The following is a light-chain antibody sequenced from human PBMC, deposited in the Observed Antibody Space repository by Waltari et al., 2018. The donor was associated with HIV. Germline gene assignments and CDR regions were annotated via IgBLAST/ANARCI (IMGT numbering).Light chain of an antibody. Sequence: QSALTQPASVSGSPGQSITISCTGTSSDVGRYNLVSWYQQHPGKAPKVMIYEVNKRPAGVTNRFSGSKSDNTAALTISGLQAEDEAEYYCCSHAGSSIYFVFGTGTKVTVL. CDR3: CSHAGSSIYFV. CDR2: EVN. V-gene: IGLV2-23*02. CDR1: SSDVGRYNL. J-gene: IGLJ1*01.